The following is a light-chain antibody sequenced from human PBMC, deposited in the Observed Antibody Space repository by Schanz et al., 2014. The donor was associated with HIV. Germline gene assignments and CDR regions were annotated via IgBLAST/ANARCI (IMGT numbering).Light chain of an antibody. CDR1: SSDIGGYNY. V-gene: IGLV2-11*01. CDR3: SSYAGSNNLVV. Sequence: QSALTQPRSVSGSPGQSVTISCTGTSSDIGGYNYVSWYQQHPGKAPKLIIYDVTKRPSGVPDRFSGSKSGNTASLTVSGLQAEDEGDYYCSSYAGSNNLVVFGGGTKLTVL. CDR2: DVT. J-gene: IGLJ2*01.